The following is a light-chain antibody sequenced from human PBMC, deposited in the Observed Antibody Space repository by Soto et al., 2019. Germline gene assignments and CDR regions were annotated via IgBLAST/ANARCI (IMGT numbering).Light chain of an antibody. CDR3: SSFTRSSTYV. CDR1: SSDVGAYNF. V-gene: IGLV2-14*01. J-gene: IGLJ1*01. Sequence: QSALTQPASVSGSPGQSITISCTGTSSDVGAYNFVSWYQQYPGKAPKVMIYEVNNRPSGVSNRFSGSKSGNTASLTISGLQAEDEAYYYCSSFTRSSTYVFGSGTKLTVL. CDR2: EVN.